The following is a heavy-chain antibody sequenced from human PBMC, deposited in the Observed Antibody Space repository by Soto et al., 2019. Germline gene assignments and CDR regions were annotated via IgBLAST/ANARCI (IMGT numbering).Heavy chain of an antibody. J-gene: IGHJ6*02. CDR3: ARDHPSPRRNYCYDSSGYSYGMDF. Sequence: PSETLSLTCTVSGGSISSGGYYWSWIRQHPGKGLEWIGYIYYSGSTYYNPSLKSRVTISVDTSKNQFSLKLSSVTAADTAVYYCARDHPSPRRNYCYDSSGYSYGMDFWGQGTTVT. CDR1: GGSISSGGYY. V-gene: IGHV4-31*03. D-gene: IGHD3-22*01. CDR2: IYYSGST.